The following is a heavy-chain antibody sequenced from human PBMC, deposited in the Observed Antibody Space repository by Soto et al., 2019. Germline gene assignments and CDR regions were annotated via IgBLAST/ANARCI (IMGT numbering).Heavy chain of an antibody. D-gene: IGHD5-12*01. J-gene: IGHJ4*02. CDR1: GFNFSSYW. CDR2: INIDGDRT. Sequence: GGSLRLSCAASGFNFSSYWMHWVRQAPGKGLVWVSRINIDGDRTNYADSVRGRFTISRDNAKNTLYLQMNSLRAEDTAIYYCARDRYGYDAYLSEYWGLGTLVTVSS. CDR3: ARDRYGYDAYLSEY. V-gene: IGHV3-74*01.